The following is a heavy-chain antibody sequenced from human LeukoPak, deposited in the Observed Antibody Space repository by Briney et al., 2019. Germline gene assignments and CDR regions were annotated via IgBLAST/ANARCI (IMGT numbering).Heavy chain of an antibody. Sequence: GSSVKVSCKASGYTFTSYGISWVRQAPGQGLEWMGWISAYNGNTNYAQKLQGRVTMTTDTSTSTAYMELRSLRSDDTAVYYCARDPFTIFGVVINWFDPWGQGTLVTVPS. V-gene: IGHV1-18*01. D-gene: IGHD3-3*01. CDR2: ISAYNGNT. CDR3: ARDPFTIFGVVINWFDP. CDR1: GYTFTSYG. J-gene: IGHJ5*02.